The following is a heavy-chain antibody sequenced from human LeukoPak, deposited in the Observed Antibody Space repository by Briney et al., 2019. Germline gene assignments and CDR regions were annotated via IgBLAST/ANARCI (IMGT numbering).Heavy chain of an antibody. CDR3: AKDFANWNDY. J-gene: IGHJ4*02. Sequence: GGSLRLSCAASGFTFDDYAMHWVRQAPGKGLEWVSGISWNSGSIGYADSVKGRFTISRDNAKNSLYLQMNSLRAEDTAVYYCAKDFANWNDYWGQGTLVTVSS. V-gene: IGHV3-9*01. CDR1: GFTFDDYA. D-gene: IGHD1-1*01. CDR2: ISWNSGSI.